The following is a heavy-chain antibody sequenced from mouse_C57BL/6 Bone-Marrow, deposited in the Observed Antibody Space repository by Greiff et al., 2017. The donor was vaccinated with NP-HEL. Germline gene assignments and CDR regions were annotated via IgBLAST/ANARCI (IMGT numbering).Heavy chain of an antibody. V-gene: IGHV1-81*01. J-gene: IGHJ2*01. CDR3: AREGGYVDFDY. Sequence: QVQLQQSGAELARPGASVKLSCKASGYTFTSYGISWVKQRTGQGLEWIGEIYPRSGNTYYNEKFKGKATMSTDNSSSTAYLELRSLTSEDSAVYFCAREGGYVDFDYWGQGTTLTVSS. D-gene: IGHD2-2*01. CDR1: GYTFTSYG. CDR2: IYPRSGNT.